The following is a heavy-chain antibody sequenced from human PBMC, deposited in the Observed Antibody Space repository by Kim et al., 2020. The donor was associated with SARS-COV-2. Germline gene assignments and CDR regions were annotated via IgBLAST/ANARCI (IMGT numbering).Heavy chain of an antibody. V-gene: IGHV3-23*03. J-gene: IGHJ4*02. D-gene: IGHD3-10*02. CDR3: AKAMVGLPRPFDY. Sequence: YADSVKGRFTISRDNSKNTLYLQMNSLRAEDTAVYYCAKAMVGLPRPFDYWGQGTLVTVSS.